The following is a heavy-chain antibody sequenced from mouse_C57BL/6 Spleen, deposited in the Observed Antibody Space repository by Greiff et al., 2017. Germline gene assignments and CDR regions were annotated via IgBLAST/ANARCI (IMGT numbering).Heavy chain of an antibody. V-gene: IGHV2-6-1*01. CDR1: GFSLTSYG. D-gene: IGHD1-1*01. CDR2: IWSDGST. CDR3: ARHNYGSSYGAMDY. Sequence: VQLVESGPGLVAPSQSLSITCTVSGFSLTSYGVHWVRQPPGKGLAWLVVIWSDGSTTYNSALKSRLSISKDNSKSQVFLKMNSLQTDDTAMYYCARHNYGSSYGAMDYWGQGTSVTVSS. J-gene: IGHJ4*01.